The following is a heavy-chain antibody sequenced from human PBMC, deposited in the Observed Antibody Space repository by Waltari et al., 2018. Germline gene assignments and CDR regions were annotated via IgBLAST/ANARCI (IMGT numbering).Heavy chain of an antibody. D-gene: IGHD6-6*01. J-gene: IGHJ4*02. CDR2: IYPGDSDT. V-gene: IGHV5-51*01. CDR3: ARLSSIAARNSALDY. CDR1: GYSFTSYG. Sequence: EVQLVQSGAEAKKPGESMKLSCKGSGYSFTSYGIGWGRLVPGKGLEWMGIIYPGDSDTRYSPSFQGQVTISADKSISTAYLQWSSLKASDTAMYYCARLSSIAARNSALDYWGQGTLVTVSS.